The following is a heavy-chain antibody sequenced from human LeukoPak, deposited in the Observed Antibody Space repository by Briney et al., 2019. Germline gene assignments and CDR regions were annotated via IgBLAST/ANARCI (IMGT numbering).Heavy chain of an antibody. D-gene: IGHD3-3*01. J-gene: IGHJ6*03. CDR1: GFSFGSYS. V-gene: IGHV3-21*01. Sequence: GGSLRLSCAAPGFSFGSYSMNWVRQAPGKALEWVSSIMSSSRNIYYADSVKGRFTISRDNAKNSLYLQLSSLRAEDTAVYYCATTRAPSNGRVLYYMDVWGKGTTVTVSS. CDR2: IMSSSRNI. CDR3: ATTRAPSNGRVLYYMDV.